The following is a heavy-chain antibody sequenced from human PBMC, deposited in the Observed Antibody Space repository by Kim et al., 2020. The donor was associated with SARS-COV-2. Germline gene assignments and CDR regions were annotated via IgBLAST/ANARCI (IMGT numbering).Heavy chain of an antibody. D-gene: IGHD1-1*01. CDR3: AKGQQLWVDRTGFDF. CDR2: ISASNTRT. CDR1: GFSFSNYA. Sequence: GGSLRLSCAASGFSFSNYAMGWVRQAPGKGLEWVSFISASNTRTYYADSVKGRFTISRDNSKNTLYLQMNTLRGEDTAVYYCAKGQQLWVDRTGFDFWGQGTLVTVSS. J-gene: IGHJ4*02. V-gene: IGHV3-23*01.